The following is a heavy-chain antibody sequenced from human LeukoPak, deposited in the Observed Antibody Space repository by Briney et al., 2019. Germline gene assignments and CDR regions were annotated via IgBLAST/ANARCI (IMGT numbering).Heavy chain of an antibody. CDR3: AREGSSWYAFNDY. V-gene: IGHV4-34*01. CDR1: GGSFSGYY. Sequence: SETLSLTCAVYGGSFSGYYWSWIRQPPGKGLEWIGEINHSGSTNYNPSLKSRVTISVDTSKNQFSLKLSSATAADTAVYYCAREGSSWYAFNDYWGQGTLVTVSS. J-gene: IGHJ4*02. CDR2: INHSGST. D-gene: IGHD6-13*01.